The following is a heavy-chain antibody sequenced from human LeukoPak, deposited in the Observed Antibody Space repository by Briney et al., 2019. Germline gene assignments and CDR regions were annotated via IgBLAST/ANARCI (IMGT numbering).Heavy chain of an antibody. CDR2: MSPNSGDT. CDR1: GYTFTSYD. CDR3: ARGPPDTGDFDY. J-gene: IGHJ4*02. D-gene: IGHD7-27*01. V-gene: IGHV1-8*01. Sequence: ASVKVSCKASGYTFTSYDLNWVRQATGQGLEWMGWMSPNSGDTGYAQKFQGRVTMTRNTAISTAYMELSSLRSEDTAVYYCARGPPDTGDFDYWGQGTLVTVSS.